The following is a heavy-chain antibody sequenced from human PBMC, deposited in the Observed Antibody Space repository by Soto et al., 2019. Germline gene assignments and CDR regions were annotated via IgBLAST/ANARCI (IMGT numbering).Heavy chain of an antibody. CDR3: ARDISNGYNSY. D-gene: IGHD5-12*01. CDR2: INKDGSVT. Sequence: EVQLVESGGGLIQPGGSLKLSCTASGFTLGDYWMHWVRQIPGKGLVRVSRINKDGSVTNYAESVTGRFTISRDNAKNTLFLQMNSLRADDTAVYYCARDISNGYNSYWGQGTLVTVSS. J-gene: IGHJ4*02. CDR1: GFTLGDYW. V-gene: IGHV3-74*01.